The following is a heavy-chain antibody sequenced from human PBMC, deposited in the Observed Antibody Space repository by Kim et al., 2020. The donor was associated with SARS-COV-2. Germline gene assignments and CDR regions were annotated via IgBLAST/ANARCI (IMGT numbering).Heavy chain of an antibody. Sequence: GGSLRLSCAASGFTFSSYAMHWVRQAPGKGLEWVAVISYDGSNKYYADSVKGRFTISRDNSKNTLYLQMNSLRAEDTAVYYCARGEGCSSTSCHRGWVYWGQGTLVTVSS. CDR3: ARGEGCSSTSCHRGWVY. V-gene: IGHV3-30-3*01. CDR1: GFTFSSYA. J-gene: IGHJ4*02. CDR2: ISYDGSNK. D-gene: IGHD2-2*01.